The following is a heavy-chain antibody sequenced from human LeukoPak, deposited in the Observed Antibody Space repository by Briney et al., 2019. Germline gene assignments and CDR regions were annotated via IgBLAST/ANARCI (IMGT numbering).Heavy chain of an antibody. CDR3: AKARLNRNYFDY. Sequence: GGSLRLSCAASGFTFDDYAMHWVRQAPGKGLEWVSLISEDGGNTYYADSVKGRFTISRDNSKNSLYLQMNSLRTEDTALYYCAKARLNRNYFDYWGQGTLVTVSS. V-gene: IGHV3-43*02. J-gene: IGHJ4*02. CDR2: ISEDGGNT. CDR1: GFTFDDYA. D-gene: IGHD2-21*01.